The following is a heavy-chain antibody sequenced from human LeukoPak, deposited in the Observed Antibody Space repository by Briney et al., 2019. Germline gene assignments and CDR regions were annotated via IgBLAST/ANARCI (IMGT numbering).Heavy chain of an antibody. CDR1: GYTFTGYY. Sequence: ASVKVSCKASGYTFTGYYMHWVRQAPGQGLEWMGIINPSGGSTSYAQKFQGRVTITRDTSASTAYMELSSLRSEDMAVYYCARGLTGYSGYDLGYWGQGTLVTVSS. V-gene: IGHV1-46*01. CDR3: ARGLTGYSGYDLGY. CDR2: INPSGGST. J-gene: IGHJ4*02. D-gene: IGHD5-12*01.